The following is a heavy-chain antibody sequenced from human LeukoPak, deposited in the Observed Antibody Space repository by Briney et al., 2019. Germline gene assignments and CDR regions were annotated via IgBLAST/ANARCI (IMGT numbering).Heavy chain of an antibody. CDR2: ISNYNGNT. CDR1: GYTFINYG. Sequence: GASVKVSCKASGYTFINYGITWVRQAPGQGLEWMGWISNYNGNTNYEQKFQGRVTMTTDTSTTTAYMELRSLRSDDTAVYYCARADYYYDSSGYYWFDPWGQGTLVTVSS. CDR3: ARADYYYDSSGYYWFDP. V-gene: IGHV1-18*01. J-gene: IGHJ5*02. D-gene: IGHD3-22*01.